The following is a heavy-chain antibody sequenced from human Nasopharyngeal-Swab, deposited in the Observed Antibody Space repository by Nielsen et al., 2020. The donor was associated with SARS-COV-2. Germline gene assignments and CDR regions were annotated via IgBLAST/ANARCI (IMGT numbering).Heavy chain of an antibody. CDR3: AKSLGQLLEWFTYDILTGYYSDAFDI. CDR2: ISGSGSNT. D-gene: IGHD3-9*01. Sequence: GGSLRLSCAASGFTFSSYPMNWVRQAPAKGLEWVSGISGSGSNTHYADSVKGRFTISRDNSKNTLYLQMNSLRAKDTAVYYCAKSLGQLLEWFTYDILTGYYSDAFDIWGQGTMVTVSS. V-gene: IGHV3-23*01. J-gene: IGHJ3*02. CDR1: GFTFSSYP.